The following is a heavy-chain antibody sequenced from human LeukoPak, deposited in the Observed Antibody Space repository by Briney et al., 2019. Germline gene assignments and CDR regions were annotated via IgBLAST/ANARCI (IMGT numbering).Heavy chain of an antibody. Sequence: PGGSLRLSCAASGFTFDDYAMHWVRQAPGKGLEWVSGISWNSGSIGYADSVKGRFTISRDNAKNSLYLQINSLRVEDTAIYYCARRGDYDSSGYDYWGQGTLVTVSS. CDR3: ARRGDYDSSGYDY. V-gene: IGHV3-9*01. D-gene: IGHD3-22*01. CDR1: GFTFDDYA. J-gene: IGHJ4*02. CDR2: ISWNSGSI.